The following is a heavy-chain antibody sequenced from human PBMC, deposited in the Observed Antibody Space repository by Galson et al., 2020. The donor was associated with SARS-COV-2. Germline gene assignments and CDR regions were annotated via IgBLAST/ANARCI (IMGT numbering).Heavy chain of an antibody. CDR2: ISSTGSTI. CDR1: GFTFSDYY. V-gene: IGHV3-11*01. J-gene: IGHJ6*02. Sequence: GGSLRLSCAASGFTFSDYYMSWIRQAPGKGLEWVSYISSTGSTIYYADSVKGRFTISRDNAKNSLYLQMNSLRAEDTAVYYCARDSRYCSGGSCSTTYGMDVWGQGTRSPSP. D-gene: IGHD2-15*01. CDR3: ARDSRYCSGGSCSTTYGMDV.